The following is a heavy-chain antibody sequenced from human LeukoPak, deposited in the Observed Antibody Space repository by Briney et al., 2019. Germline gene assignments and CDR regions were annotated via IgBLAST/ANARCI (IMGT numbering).Heavy chain of an antibody. J-gene: IGHJ4*02. Sequence: GGSLRLSCAASGFTFSSYSMNWVRQAPGKGLEWVSSISSSSSYIYYADSVKGRFTISRDKAKNSLYLQMNSLRAEDTAVYYCAREDKQYQINYWGQGTLVTVSS. V-gene: IGHV3-21*01. D-gene: IGHD2-2*01. CDR1: GFTFSSYS. CDR2: ISSSSSYI. CDR3: AREDKQYQINY.